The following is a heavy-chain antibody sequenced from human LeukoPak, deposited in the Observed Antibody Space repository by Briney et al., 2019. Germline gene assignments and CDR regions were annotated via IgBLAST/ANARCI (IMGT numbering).Heavy chain of an antibody. CDR2: ISWNSGSI. V-gene: IGHV3-9*01. CDR3: VKGHCSSSSCFPNYYYYMDV. D-gene: IGHD2-15*01. Sequence: GGSLRLSCAGSGFTFDEHAMHWVRQAPGKGLEWVSVISWNSGSIAYADSVKGRFTISRDNAKNLLFLQMSSLRAADTALYYCVKGHCSSSSCFPNYYYYMDVWGTGTTVTVSS. CDR1: GFTFDEHA. J-gene: IGHJ6*03.